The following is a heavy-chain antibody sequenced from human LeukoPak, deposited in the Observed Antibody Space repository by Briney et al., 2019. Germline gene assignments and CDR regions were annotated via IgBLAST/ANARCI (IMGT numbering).Heavy chain of an antibody. CDR2: ISSSSSAI. J-gene: IGHJ4*02. D-gene: IGHD1-26*01. CDR3: VRRQGHVGSLLDN. CDR1: GFIFSTYS. V-gene: IGHV3-48*02. Sequence: GGSLRLSCAASGFIFSTYSMTWVRQAPGKGLEWVSYISSSSSAIYYADSVRGRFTVSRDNAKNFLYLQMKSLRDEDTAVYYCVRRQGHVGSLLDNWGQGTLVTVSS.